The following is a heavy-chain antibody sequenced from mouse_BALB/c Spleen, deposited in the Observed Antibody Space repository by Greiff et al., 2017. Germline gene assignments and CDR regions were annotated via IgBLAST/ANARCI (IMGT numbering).Heavy chain of an antibody. J-gene: IGHJ4*01. CDR2: ISYDGSN. V-gene: IGHV3-6*02. Sequence: EVQLVESGPGLVKPSQSLSLTCSVTGYSITSGYYWNWIRQFPGNKLEWMGYISYDGSNNYNPSLKNRISITRDTSKNQFFLKLNSVTTEDTATYYCARLLHYYAMDYWGQGTSVTVSS. CDR1: GYSITSGYY. D-gene: IGHD1-1*01. CDR3: ARLLHYYAMDY.